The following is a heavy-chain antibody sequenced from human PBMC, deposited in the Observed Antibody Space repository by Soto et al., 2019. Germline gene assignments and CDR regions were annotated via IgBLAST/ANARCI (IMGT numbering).Heavy chain of an antibody. CDR1: GFTFSTYN. J-gene: IGHJ6*02. CDR3: ARDGSRDFDMDV. Sequence: EVQVVESGGGLVQPGGSLRLSCEGSGFTFSTYNMHWVRQAPGKGLEWVSYITNTGGTIYYAGSVRGRFTISRDNAKKPLYLQINSLGDEDTAVYYCARDGSRDFDMDVWGQGTPVTVSS. D-gene: IGHD6-19*01. V-gene: IGHV3-48*02. CDR2: ITNTGGTI.